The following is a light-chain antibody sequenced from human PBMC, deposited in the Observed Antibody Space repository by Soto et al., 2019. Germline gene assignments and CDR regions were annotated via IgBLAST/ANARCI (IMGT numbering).Light chain of an antibody. CDR2: EVS. CDR1: SSDVDTYKY. CDR3: CSYAGSTTRVQ. V-gene: IGLV2-14*01. Sequence: QSVLTQPASVSGSPGQSITISCTGTSSDVDTYKYVSWYQQHPGKAPKLMIYEVSYRPSGVSDRFSGSKSGNTASLTISGLQAGDEADYYCCSYAGSTTRVQFGGGTKLAVL. J-gene: IGLJ2*01.